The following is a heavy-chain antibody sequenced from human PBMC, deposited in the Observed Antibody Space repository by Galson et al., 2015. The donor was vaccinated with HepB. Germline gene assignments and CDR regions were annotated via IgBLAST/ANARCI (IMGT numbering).Heavy chain of an antibody. CDR3: ARGKGSSWGNWYFDL. Sequence: SVKVSCKASGYTFTGYYMHWVRQAPGQGLEWMGWINPNSGGTNYAQKFQGWVTMTRDTSISTAYMELSRLRSDDTAVYYCARGKGSSWGNWYFDLWGRGTLVTVSS. J-gene: IGHJ2*01. V-gene: IGHV1-2*04. CDR2: INPNSGGT. CDR1: GYTFTGYY. D-gene: IGHD6-13*01.